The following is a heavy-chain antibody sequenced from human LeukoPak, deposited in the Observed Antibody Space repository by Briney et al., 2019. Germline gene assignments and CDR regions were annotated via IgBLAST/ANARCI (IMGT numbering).Heavy chain of an antibody. V-gene: IGHV3-11*01. CDR2: IDHSGSII. CDR3: AREGYTSSWYTNYYYHMDV. Sequence: GGSLRLSCAVSGFTFSGSYMSWVRQAPGKGLEWVSDIDHSGSIIWYADSVKGRFTISRDNAKNSLSLQMNSLRAEDTAVYYCAREGYTSSWYTNYYYHMDVWGKGTTVTVSS. J-gene: IGHJ6*03. D-gene: IGHD6-13*01. CDR1: GFTFSGSY.